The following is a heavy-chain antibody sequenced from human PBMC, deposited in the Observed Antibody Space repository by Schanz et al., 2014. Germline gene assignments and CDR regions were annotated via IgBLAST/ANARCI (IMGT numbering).Heavy chain of an antibody. J-gene: IGHJ5*02. CDR2: IYHSGST. Sequence: QVQLQQWGAGLVKPSQTLSLTCGVSGGSISSGGSSWNWIRLPPGKGLEWIGYIYHSGSTYYNPSLKSRVTISVDRSKNQFSLNLTSVTAADTAVYYCASRRRMGISMVRGILKGWFDPWGQGTLVTVSS. D-gene: IGHD3-10*01. CDR3: ASRRRMGISMVRGILKGWFDP. V-gene: IGHV4-30-2*01. CDR1: GGSISSGGSS.